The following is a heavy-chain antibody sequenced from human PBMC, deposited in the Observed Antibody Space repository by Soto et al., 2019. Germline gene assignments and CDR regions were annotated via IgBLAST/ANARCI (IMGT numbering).Heavy chain of an antibody. Sequence: QVQLVESGGGVVQPGRSLRLSCAASGFIFSNFGMHWVRQAPGKGLEWVAVISYDGSNKYYADSVXXXXXXXXXXXXXXXXXXXXXXXXXXXXXXXXXXXTHXYCSGGGCYRYMDVWGEGTTVTVXS. J-gene: IGHJ6*03. V-gene: IGHV3-30*03. CDR2: ISYDGSNK. CDR3: XXXTHXYCSGGGCYRYMDV. CDR1: GFIFSNFG. D-gene: IGHD2-15*01.